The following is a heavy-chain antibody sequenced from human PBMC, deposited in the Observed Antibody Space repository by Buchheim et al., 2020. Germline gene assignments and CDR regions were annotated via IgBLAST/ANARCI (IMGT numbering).Heavy chain of an antibody. CDR1: GFTFSSYA. J-gene: IGHJ4*02. CDR3: AKGSAYGGREGYFDY. D-gene: IGHD4-23*01. Sequence: EVQLLDSGGGLIQTGGSLRLSCAASGFTFSSYAMRWVRQAPGKGLEWVASISGSGAHTYYADSVKGRFTISSDNSKNNLILQMNSLRAEDTAIYYCAKGSAYGGREGYFDYWGQGTL. CDR2: ISGSGAHT. V-gene: IGHV3-23*01.